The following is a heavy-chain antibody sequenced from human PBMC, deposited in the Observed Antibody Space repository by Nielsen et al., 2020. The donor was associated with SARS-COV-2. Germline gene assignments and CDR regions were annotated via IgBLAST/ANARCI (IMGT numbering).Heavy chain of an antibody. Sequence: WVRQAPGQGLEWMGWINTNTGNPTYAQGFTGRLVFSLDTSVSTAYLQISSLKAEDTAVYYCARDFSIWFGEFLEDNVPIYYYGMDVWGQGTTVTVSS. V-gene: IGHV7-4-1*02. J-gene: IGHJ6*02. CDR2: INTNTGNP. D-gene: IGHD3-10*01. CDR3: ARDFSIWFGEFLEDNVPIYYYGMDV.